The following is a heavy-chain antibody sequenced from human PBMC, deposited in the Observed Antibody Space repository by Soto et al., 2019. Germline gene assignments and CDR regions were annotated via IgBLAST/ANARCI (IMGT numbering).Heavy chain of an antibody. CDR2: INHSGST. CDR1: GGSFSGYY. Sequence: SETLSLTCAVYGGSFSGYYWSWIRQPPGKGLEWIGEINHSGSTNYNPSLKSRVTISVDMSKNQFSLKLSSVIAADTAVYYCARGSDTAIIRYFDCWGQGTLVTVSS. J-gene: IGHJ4*02. D-gene: IGHD5-18*01. V-gene: IGHV4-34*01. CDR3: ARGSDTAIIRYFDC.